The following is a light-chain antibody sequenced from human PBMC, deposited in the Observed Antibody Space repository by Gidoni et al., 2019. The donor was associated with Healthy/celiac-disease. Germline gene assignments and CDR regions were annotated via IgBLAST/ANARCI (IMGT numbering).Light chain of an antibody. V-gene: IGLV3-19*01. J-gene: IGLJ3*02. CDR2: GKN. CDR3: NSRDSSGNHWV. Sequence: SSELTQDPAVSVAVGQTVRITCQGDSLRSYDASWYQQKPGQAPVLVIYGKNNRPSGIPDRFSGSSSGNTASLTITGAQAEDEADYYCNSRDSSGNHWVFGGGTKLTVL. CDR1: SLRSYD.